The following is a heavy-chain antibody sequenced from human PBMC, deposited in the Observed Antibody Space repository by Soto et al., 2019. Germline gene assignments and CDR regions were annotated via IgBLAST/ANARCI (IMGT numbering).Heavy chain of an antibody. D-gene: IGHD3-10*01. CDR3: ATGRSSAMVRGVIMFDP. CDR1: GGSISSYY. Sequence: SETLSLTCTVSGGSISSYYWSWIRQPPGKGLEWMGYIYYSGSTNYNPSLKSGVAISVDTSKNQFSLTPSPVTAADTAVYYCATGRSSAMVRGVIMFDPWGQGTLVTVSS. J-gene: IGHJ5*02. CDR2: IYYSGST. V-gene: IGHV4-59*01.